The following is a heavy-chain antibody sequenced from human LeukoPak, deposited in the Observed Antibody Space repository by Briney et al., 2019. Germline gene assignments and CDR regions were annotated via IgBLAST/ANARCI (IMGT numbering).Heavy chain of an antibody. V-gene: IGHV3-73*01. CDR3: ARDFQGYSYYDILTGIDY. CDR2: IRGKANSYAT. CDR1: GFTFGGST. J-gene: IGHJ4*02. Sequence: GGSLRLSYAASGFTFGGSTVHWVRQASGKGLEWVGRIRGKANSYATAYGASLKGRFTISRDDSKNTAYLQMNSLRAEDTALYSCARDFQGYSYYDILTGIDYWGQGTLVTVSS. D-gene: IGHD3-9*01.